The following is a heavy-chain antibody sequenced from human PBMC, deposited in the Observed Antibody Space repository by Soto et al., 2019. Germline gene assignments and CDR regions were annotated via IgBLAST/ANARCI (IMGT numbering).Heavy chain of an antibody. V-gene: IGHV1-18*01. CDR1: GYTFTSYG. J-gene: IGHJ4*02. CDR3: ARDLNLGLGDY. Sequence: QVQLVQSGAEVKKPGASVEVSCKASGYTFTSYGLRWVRQAPGQGLEWMGWINANNGNTKYAQKLQGRVTMTTDTSTTTAYMELRSLRSDDTAVYYCARDLNLGLGDYWGQGTLVTVSS. CDR2: INANNGNT. D-gene: IGHD7-27*01.